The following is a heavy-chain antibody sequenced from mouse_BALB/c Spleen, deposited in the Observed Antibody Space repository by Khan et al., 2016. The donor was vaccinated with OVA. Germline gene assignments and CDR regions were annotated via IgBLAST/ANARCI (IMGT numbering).Heavy chain of an antibody. V-gene: IGHV2-6-1*01. D-gene: IGHD2-4*01. J-gene: IGHJ4*01. CDR1: GFSLTNYG. Sequence: QVQLQQSGPGLVAPSQSLSITCTISGFSLTNYGVHWVRQPPGKGLEWLVVIWSDGSTTYNSALKSRLTISKDNSKSQVFLKVNSLQTDDTAMYFCARQPYYHYNIMDYWGQGTSVIVSS. CDR2: IWSDGST. CDR3: ARQPYYHYNIMDY.